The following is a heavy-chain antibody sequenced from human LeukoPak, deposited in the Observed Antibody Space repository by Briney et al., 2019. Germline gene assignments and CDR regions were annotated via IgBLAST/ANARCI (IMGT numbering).Heavy chain of an antibody. D-gene: IGHD3-3*01. J-gene: IGHJ4*02. V-gene: IGHV1-69*13. Sequence: GASVKVSCKASGGTFNSYAISWVRQAPGQGLEWMGGIIPIFGTPKYAQKFQGRVTITADESTSTAYMELSSLTSEDTAVYYCARDTGENYDFWSGYSGPVDYWGQGTLVTVSS. CDR2: IIPIFGTP. CDR1: GGTFNSYA. CDR3: ARDTGENYDFWSGYSGPVDY.